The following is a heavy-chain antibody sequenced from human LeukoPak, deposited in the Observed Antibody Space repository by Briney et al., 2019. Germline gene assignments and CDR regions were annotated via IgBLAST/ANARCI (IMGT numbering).Heavy chain of an antibody. CDR1: GFTFSSYG. CDR3: ARLSGYEKGYVFDI. CDR2: IWNDGSHK. V-gene: IGHV3-33*01. Sequence: RGSLRLSCAVAGFTFSSYGMHWVRQAPGRGLGWVAVIWNDGSHKYYADSVKGRFTIPRDNSKNTLYLQMNSLRAEDTAVYYCARLSGYEKGYVFDIWGQGTMVTVSS. D-gene: IGHD5-12*01. J-gene: IGHJ3*02.